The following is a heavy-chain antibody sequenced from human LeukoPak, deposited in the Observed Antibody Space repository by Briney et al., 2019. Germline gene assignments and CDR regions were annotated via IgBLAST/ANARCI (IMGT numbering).Heavy chain of an antibody. Sequence: KSSETLSLTCAVYGGSFSGYYWGWIRQPPGKGLEWIGSIYYSGSTYYNPSLKSRVTISVDTSKNQFSLKLSSVTAADTAVYYCARHAPFFMITFGGALDYWGQGTLVTVSS. V-gene: IGHV4-39*01. CDR2: IYYSGST. CDR1: GGSFSGYY. CDR3: ARHAPFFMITFGGALDY. D-gene: IGHD3-16*01. J-gene: IGHJ4*02.